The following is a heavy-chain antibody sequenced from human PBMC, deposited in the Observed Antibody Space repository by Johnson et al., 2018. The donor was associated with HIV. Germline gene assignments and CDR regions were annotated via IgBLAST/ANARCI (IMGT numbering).Heavy chain of an antibody. CDR2: ISYDGSNK. J-gene: IGHJ3*02. D-gene: IGHD4-11*01. V-gene: IGHV3-30*04. CDR3: AKDLSRPTLNAFDI. CDR1: GFTFSSYA. Sequence: QVQLVESGGGLVQPGGSLRLSCAASGFTFSSYAMHWVRQAPGKGLEWVAVISYDGSNKYYADSGKGRFTISRDNSKNTLYLQMNSLRAEDTAIYYCAKDLSRPTLNAFDIWGQGTMVTVSS.